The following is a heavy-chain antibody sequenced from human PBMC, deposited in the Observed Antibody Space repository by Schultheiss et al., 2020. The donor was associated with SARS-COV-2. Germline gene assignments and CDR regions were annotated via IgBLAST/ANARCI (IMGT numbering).Heavy chain of an antibody. J-gene: IGHJ4*02. Sequence: GESLKISCAASGFTFSSYAMSWVRQAPGKGLEWVAVISYDGSNKYSADSVKGRFTISRDNSKNTLYRQMNSLRAEDTAVYYCARETLVASGCPDYWGQGTLVTVSS. CDR3: ARETLVASGCPDY. CDR2: ISYDGSNK. D-gene: IGHD6-19*01. V-gene: IGHV3-30-3*01. CDR1: GFTFSSYA.